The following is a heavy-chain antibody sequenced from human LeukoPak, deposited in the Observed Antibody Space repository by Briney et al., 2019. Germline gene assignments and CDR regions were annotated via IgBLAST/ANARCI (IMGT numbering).Heavy chain of an antibody. V-gene: IGHV1-69*05. D-gene: IGHD6-6*01. J-gene: IGHJ3*02. CDR2: IIPIFGTA. Sequence: GASVKVSCKASGGTFSSYAISWVRQAPGQRLEWMGGIIPIFGTANYAQKFQGRVTITTEESTSTAYMELSSLRSEDTAVYYCASWVEYSSSSGAFDIWGQGTMVTVSS. CDR3: ASWVEYSSSSGAFDI. CDR1: GGTFSSYA.